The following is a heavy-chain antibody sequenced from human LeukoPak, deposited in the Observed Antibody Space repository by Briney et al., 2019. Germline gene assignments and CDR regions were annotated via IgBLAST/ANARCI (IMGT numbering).Heavy chain of an antibody. CDR2: INHSGST. CDR3: AGGCSGGSCYSRYYYYGMDV. CDR1: GGSFSGYY. J-gene: IGHJ6*02. Sequence: PSETLSLTCAVYGGSFSGYYWSWIRQPPGKGLEWIGEINHSGSTNYNPTLKSRVTISVDTSKNQFSLKLSSVTAADTAVYYCAGGCSGGSCYSRYYYYGMDVWGQGTTVTVSS. V-gene: IGHV4-34*01. D-gene: IGHD2-15*01.